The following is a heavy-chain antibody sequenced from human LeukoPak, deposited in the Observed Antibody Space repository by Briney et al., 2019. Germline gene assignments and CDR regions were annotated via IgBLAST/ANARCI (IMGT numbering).Heavy chain of an antibody. CDR3: ARDVDNPMLGGAFDL. D-gene: IGHD4-23*01. Sequence: GGSLRLSCVASGVAGSSKYMSWVRQAPGKGLEWVSVVHGGDTTQYADSVKGRFTIYRDKSKNMVYLQMNSLRPEDTAVYYCARDVDNPMLGGAFDLWGQGTMVTVSS. J-gene: IGHJ3*01. V-gene: IGHV3-66*02. CDR2: VHGGDTT. CDR1: GVAGSSKY.